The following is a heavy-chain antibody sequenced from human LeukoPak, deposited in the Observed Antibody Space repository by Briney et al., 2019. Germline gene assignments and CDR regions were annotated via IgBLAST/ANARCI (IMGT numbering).Heavy chain of an antibody. Sequence: GASVKVSCKASGYTFTGYYMHWVRQAPGQGLEWMGWTNPNSGGTNYAQKFQGRVTMTRDTSISTAYMELSRLRSDDTAVYYCARDSLYCSGGSCYDGWFDPWGQGTLVTVSS. CDR3: ARDSLYCSGGSCYDGWFDP. J-gene: IGHJ5*02. CDR1: GYTFTGYY. CDR2: TNPNSGGT. V-gene: IGHV1-2*02. D-gene: IGHD2-15*01.